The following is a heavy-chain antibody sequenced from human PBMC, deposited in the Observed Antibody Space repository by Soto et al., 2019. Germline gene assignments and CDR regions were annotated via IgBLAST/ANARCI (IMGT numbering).Heavy chain of an antibody. CDR2: IFPMYGTP. CDR1: GGAFSRYA. V-gene: IGHV1-69*01. D-gene: IGHD3-3*02. Sequence: QVLLVQSGAEVKKLGSSVKVSCKASGGAFSRYAISWVRQAPGQGLEWVGGIFPMYGTPVYAQKLQGRVTLTADEATTTAYMEMSGLRSEDTAFYYCARDYEYQILAFSALNIWGQGTMVTVSS. J-gene: IGHJ3*02. CDR3: ARDYEYQILAFSALNI.